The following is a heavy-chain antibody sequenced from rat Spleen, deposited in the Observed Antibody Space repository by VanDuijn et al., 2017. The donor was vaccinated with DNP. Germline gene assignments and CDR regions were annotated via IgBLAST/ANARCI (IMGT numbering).Heavy chain of an antibody. CDR3: ARDYYSGTPFDY. CDR2: MRDDGDT. D-gene: IGHD1-1*01. CDR1: GFSLTSTG. V-gene: IGHV2-34*01. J-gene: IGHJ2*01. Sequence: QVQLEESGPGLMQPSETLSLTCTVSGFSLTSTGVGWVRQGLGKDLVWMGRMRDDGDTSYNSALKSRLSISRDTSKNQVFLKMNSLQTEDTGTYFCARDYYSGTPFDYWGQGVMVTVSS.